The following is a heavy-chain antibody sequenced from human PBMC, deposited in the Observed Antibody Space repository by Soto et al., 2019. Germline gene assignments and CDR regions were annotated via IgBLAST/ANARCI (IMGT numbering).Heavy chain of an antibody. J-gene: IGHJ4*02. D-gene: IGHD3-22*01. V-gene: IGHV1-2*02. CDR1: GYSFSAYH. CDR3: ARDTYYYDGDGYRSHFDF. Sequence: ASVKVSCKTSGYSFSAYHIHWVRQAPGQGLEWMGWMNPNSGATNSPQKFRGRVTMTRDTSLRTAYMELSGLRSDDTAVYYCARDTYYYDGDGYRSHFDFWGQGTMVTVSS. CDR2: MNPNSGAT.